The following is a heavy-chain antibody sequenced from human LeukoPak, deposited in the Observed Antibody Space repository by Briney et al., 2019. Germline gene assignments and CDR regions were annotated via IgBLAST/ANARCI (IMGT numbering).Heavy chain of an antibody. CDR3: ARAISATFDY. J-gene: IGHJ4*02. V-gene: IGHV4-59*01. Sequence: SETLSLTCTVSGGSISSYYWSWIRQPPGKGLEWIGYIYYSGSTNYNPSLKSRATISVDTSKNQFSLKLSSVTAADTAVYYCARAISATFDYWGQGTLVTVSS. CDR1: GGSISSYY. CDR2: IYYSGST. D-gene: IGHD2-21*01.